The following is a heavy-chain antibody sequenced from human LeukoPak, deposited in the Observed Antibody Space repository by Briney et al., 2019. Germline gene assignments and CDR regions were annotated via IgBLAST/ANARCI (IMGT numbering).Heavy chain of an antibody. J-gene: IGHJ4*02. V-gene: IGHV4-34*01. CDR3: ARGRGVPAAIAARLCY. CDR2: INHRGST. CDR1: SASFSGYY. D-gene: IGHD6-6*01. Sequence: SETLSHTRAVYSASFSGYYWTWIRQPPGKGLEWIGEINHRGSTSYNPSLKSRVTISVDTSKNQFSLKLSSVTAADTAVYYRARGRGVPAAIAARLCYWAEGTLVTVSS.